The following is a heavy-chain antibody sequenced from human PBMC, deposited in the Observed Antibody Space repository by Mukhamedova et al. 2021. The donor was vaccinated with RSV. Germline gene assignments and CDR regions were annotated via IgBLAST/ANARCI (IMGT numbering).Heavy chain of an antibody. V-gene: IGHV1-46*01. CDR2: GGST. D-gene: IGHD3-9*01. Sequence: GGSTSYAQKFQGRVTMTRDTSTSTVYMELSSLRSEDMAVYYCAREYYDILTGYYNPFDPWGQGTLVTVSS. J-gene: IGHJ5*02. CDR3: AREYYDILTGYYNPFDP.